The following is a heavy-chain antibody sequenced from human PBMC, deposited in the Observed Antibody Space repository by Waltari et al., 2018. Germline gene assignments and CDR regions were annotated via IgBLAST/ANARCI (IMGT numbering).Heavy chain of an antibody. Sequence: EGQLVESGGGLVQPGGSLRLSCLASGFTFSDFYMHWVRQAPGKGLVWVSCIKADGSGATYADSVRGRFTISRDNTKSTLYLQMNSLRVDDTAVYYCANHRPSGYGMDVWGHGTTVTVSS. CDR3: ANHRPSGYGMDV. V-gene: IGHV3-74*01. J-gene: IGHJ6*02. D-gene: IGHD3-3*01. CDR2: IKADGSGA. CDR1: GFTFSDFY.